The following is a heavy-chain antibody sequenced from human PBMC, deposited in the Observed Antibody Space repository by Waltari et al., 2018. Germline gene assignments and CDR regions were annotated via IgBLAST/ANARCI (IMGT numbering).Heavy chain of an antibody. Sequence: EVQLLESGGGLVQPGGSLRLSCAASGFTFSSYAMTWVRQAPGKGLEWVSAISGTGGNTFYADSVKGRFTISRDNSKNTLYLQMNSLRAEDTAVYYCAKGVGSRVYQIDYWGQGTLVTVSS. CDR2: ISGTGGNT. CDR1: GFTFSSYA. CDR3: AKGVGSRVYQIDY. V-gene: IGHV3-23*01. J-gene: IGHJ4*02. D-gene: IGHD2-2*01.